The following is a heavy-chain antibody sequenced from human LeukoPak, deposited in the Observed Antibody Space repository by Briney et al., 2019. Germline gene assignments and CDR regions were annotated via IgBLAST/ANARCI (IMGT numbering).Heavy chain of an antibody. V-gene: IGHV1-2*02. J-gene: IGHJ5*01. CDR1: GYTFTGYY. Sequence: ASAKVSCKASGYTFTGYYMHWVRQAPGQGLEWMGWFNPNSGSTKYAQKFQGRVTMTRDTAISTAYMELSRLRSDDSAVFYCARQADNNWFDSWGQGTLVTVSS. CDR2: FNPNSGST. D-gene: IGHD2-15*01. CDR3: ARQADNNWFDS.